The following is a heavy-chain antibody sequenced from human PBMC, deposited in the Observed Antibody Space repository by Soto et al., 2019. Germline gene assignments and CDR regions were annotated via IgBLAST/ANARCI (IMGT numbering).Heavy chain of an antibody. Sequence: QVQLVESGGGVVQPGRSLRLSCAASGFTFSSYGMHWVRQAPGKGLEWVAVISYDGSNKYYADSVKGRFTISRDNSKNTLYLQMNSLRAEDTAVYYCATGRVMTTVTGGFDYWGQGTLVTVSS. CDR3: ATGRVMTTVTGGFDY. D-gene: IGHD4-17*01. J-gene: IGHJ4*02. CDR2: ISYDGSNK. V-gene: IGHV3-30*03. CDR1: GFTFSSYG.